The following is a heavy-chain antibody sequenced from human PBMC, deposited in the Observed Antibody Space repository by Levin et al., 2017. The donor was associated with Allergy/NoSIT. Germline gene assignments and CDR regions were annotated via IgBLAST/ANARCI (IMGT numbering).Heavy chain of an antibody. D-gene: IGHD1-20*01. CDR2: IYHSGST. CDR3: ARKGDARITGTELWYFDL. CDR1: GGSISSSNW. V-gene: IGHV4-4*02. Sequence: GSLRLSCAVSGGSISSSNWWSWVRQPPGKGLEWIGEIYHSGSTNYNPSLKSRVTISVDKSKNQFSLKLSSVTAADTAVYYCARKGDARITGTELWYFDLWGRGTLVTVSS. J-gene: IGHJ2*01.